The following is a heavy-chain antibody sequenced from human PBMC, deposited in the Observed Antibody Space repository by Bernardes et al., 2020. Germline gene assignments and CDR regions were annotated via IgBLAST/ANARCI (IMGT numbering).Heavy chain of an antibody. J-gene: IGHJ4*02. CDR3: AKGRRGAARHVDY. V-gene: IGHV3-30*18. Sequence: YLRLTCAVSGCTISSCCFHCGHQAPREGLLWWAGISYDGSNTYYTDSVKGRFTISRDNYKNTLYLQMNSLRAEDTAVYYCAKGRRGAARHVDYWGQASLVTVSS. CDR1: GCTISSCC. CDR2: ISYDGSNT. D-gene: IGHD6-6*01.